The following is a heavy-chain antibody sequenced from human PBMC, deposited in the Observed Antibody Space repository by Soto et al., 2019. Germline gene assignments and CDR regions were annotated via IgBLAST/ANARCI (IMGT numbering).Heavy chain of an antibody. D-gene: IGHD2-15*01. CDR1: GGSISSYY. CDR3: ARAADCSGGIFPFPPSYGMDV. CDR2: IYYSGST. Sequence: SETLSLTCTVSGGSISSYYWCWIRQPPGKGLEWIGYIYYSGSTNYNPSLKSRVTISVDTSKNQFSLKLSSVTAADTAVYYCARAADCSGGIFPFPPSYGMDVWGQRTTVTVSS. V-gene: IGHV4-59*12. J-gene: IGHJ6*02.